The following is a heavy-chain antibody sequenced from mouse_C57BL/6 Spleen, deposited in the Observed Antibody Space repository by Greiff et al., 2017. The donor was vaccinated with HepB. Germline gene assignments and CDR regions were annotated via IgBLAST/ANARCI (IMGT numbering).Heavy chain of an antibody. CDR1: GYTFTSYW. D-gene: IGHD1-1*01. CDR3: SRVHSYYYGSSDYAMDY. V-gene: IGHV1-53*01. CDR2: INPSNGGT. Sequence: QVQLQQSGTELVKPGASVKLSCKASGYTFTSYWMHWVKQRPGQGLEWIGNINPSNGGTNYNEKFKSKATMTVDQSSSTAYLQLSSLTSADSAVYYCSRVHSYYYGSSDYAMDYWGQGTSVTVSS. J-gene: IGHJ4*01.